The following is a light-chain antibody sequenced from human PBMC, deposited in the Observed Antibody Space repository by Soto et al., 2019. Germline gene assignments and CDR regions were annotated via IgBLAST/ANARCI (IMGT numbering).Light chain of an antibody. Sequence: EIVLTQSPDTLSLSPGERATLSCRASQSVSSYLAWYQQKPGQAPRLVIYDVSSRATGVPPRFSGSGSGTDFTLTINSLEPEDFAFYYCLQRSTWYTFGQGTKLEIK. J-gene: IGKJ2*01. CDR1: QSVSSY. CDR2: DVS. V-gene: IGKV3-11*01. CDR3: LQRSTWYT.